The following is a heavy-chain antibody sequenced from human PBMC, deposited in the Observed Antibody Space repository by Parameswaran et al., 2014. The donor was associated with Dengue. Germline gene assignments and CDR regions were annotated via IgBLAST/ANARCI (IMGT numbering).Heavy chain of an antibody. V-gene: IGHV1-18*01. CDR3: ARDSSSGWSRGYDY. CDR2: ISAYNGNT. D-gene: IGHD6-19*01. J-gene: IGHJ4*02. Sequence: SWVRQAPGQGLEWMGWISAYNGNTNYAQKLQGRVTMTTDTSTSTAYMELRSLRSDDTAVYYCARDSSSGWSRGYDYWGQGTLVTVSS.